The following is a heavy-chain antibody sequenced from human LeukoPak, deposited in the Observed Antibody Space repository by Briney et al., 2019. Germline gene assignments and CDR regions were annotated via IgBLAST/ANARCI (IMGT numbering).Heavy chain of an antibody. V-gene: IGHV3-15*01. Sequence: PGGSLRLSCAASGFTFSNAWMSWVRQAPGKGLEWVGRIKSKTDGGTTDYAAPVKGRFTISKDDSKNTLYLQMNSLKTEDTAVYYCTKGDRYSSGWYGSYMDVWGKGTTVTVSS. CDR3: TKGDRYSSGWYGSYMDV. CDR1: GFTFSNAW. D-gene: IGHD6-19*01. J-gene: IGHJ6*03. CDR2: IKSKTDGGTT.